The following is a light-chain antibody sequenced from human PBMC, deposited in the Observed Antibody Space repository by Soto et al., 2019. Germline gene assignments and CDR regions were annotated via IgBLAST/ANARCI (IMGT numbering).Light chain of an antibody. Sequence: QSVLTQPASVSGSPGQSITISCTGTSSDVSGYKYVSWYKQNPGKAPKLMIYEVSNRPSGVSNRFSGSKSGNTASLTISGLQAEDEADYYCSSYTSSSTLVFGTGTKVTVL. V-gene: IGLV2-14*01. CDR1: SSDVSGYKY. CDR2: EVS. CDR3: SSYTSSSTLV. J-gene: IGLJ1*01.